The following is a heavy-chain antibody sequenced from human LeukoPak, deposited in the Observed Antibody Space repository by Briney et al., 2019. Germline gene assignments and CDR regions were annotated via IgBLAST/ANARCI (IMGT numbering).Heavy chain of an antibody. CDR3: ARSARGSYYYYMDV. D-gene: IGHD3-16*01. J-gene: IGHJ6*03. CDR1: GGTFSSYA. V-gene: IGHV1-69*05. CDR2: IIPIFGTA. Sequence: GASVKVSCKASGGTFSSYAISWVRQAPGQGLEWMGGIIPIFGTANYAQQFQGRVTITTDESTSTAYMELSSLRSEDTAVYYCARSARGSYYYYMDVWGKGTTVTVSS.